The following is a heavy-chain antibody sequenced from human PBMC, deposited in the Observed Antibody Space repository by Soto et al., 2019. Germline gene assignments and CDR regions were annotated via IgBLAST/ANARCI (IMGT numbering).Heavy chain of an antibody. CDR1: VGTFISYA. V-gene: IGHV1-69*13. D-gene: IGHD4-17*01. CDR3: ARPLFTVTTDIGYYYGMDV. J-gene: IGHJ6*02. CDR2: IIPIFGTA. Sequence: SVKFSCKASVGTFISYAISWLRQSPGQGLEWMGGIIPIFGTANYAQQFQGRVTITADESTSTAYMELSSLRSEDTAVYYCARPLFTVTTDIGYYYGMDVWGQGTTVTVSS.